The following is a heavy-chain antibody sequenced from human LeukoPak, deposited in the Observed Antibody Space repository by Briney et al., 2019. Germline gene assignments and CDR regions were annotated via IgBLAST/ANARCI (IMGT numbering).Heavy chain of an antibody. CDR1: GFSFSGYG. V-gene: IGHV3-30*02. CDR3: AKEMGSGSPLFYFDY. J-gene: IGHJ4*02. D-gene: IGHD3-10*01. CDR2: MWYDGSNK. Sequence: GGSLRLSCAASGFSFSGYGMHWVRQAPGKGLEWVAVMWYDGSNKYYADSVKGRFTISRDNSKNTLYLLVNTLRGDDTAVYYCAKEMGSGSPLFYFDYWGQEPLLPVSS.